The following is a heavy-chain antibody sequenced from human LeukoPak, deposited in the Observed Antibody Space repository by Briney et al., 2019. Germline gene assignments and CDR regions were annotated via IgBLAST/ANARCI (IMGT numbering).Heavy chain of an antibody. CDR1: GFTFSSYA. V-gene: IGHV3-64*01. CDR2: ISSNGGST. D-gene: IGHD3-22*01. J-gene: IGHJ4*02. Sequence: GGSLRLSCAASGFTFSSYAMHWVRQAPGKGLEYVSAISSNGGSTYYANSVKGRFTISRDNSKNTLYLQMGSLRAEDMAVYYCAREAYYYDSSGYYFDYWGQGTLVIVSS. CDR3: AREAYYYDSSGYYFDY.